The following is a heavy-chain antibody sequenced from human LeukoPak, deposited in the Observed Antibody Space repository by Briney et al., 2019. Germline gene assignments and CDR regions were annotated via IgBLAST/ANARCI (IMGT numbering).Heavy chain of an antibody. J-gene: IGHJ4*02. CDR1: GGSFSGYY. CDR3: ARRGYSYGPIFFDY. Sequence: PSETLSLTCAVYGGSFSGYYWSWIRQPPGKGLEWIGEINHSGSTNYNPSLKSRVTISVDTSKNQFSLKLSSVTAADTAVYYCARRGYSYGPIFFDYWGQGTLVTVSS. D-gene: IGHD5-18*01. CDR2: INHSGST. V-gene: IGHV4-34*01.